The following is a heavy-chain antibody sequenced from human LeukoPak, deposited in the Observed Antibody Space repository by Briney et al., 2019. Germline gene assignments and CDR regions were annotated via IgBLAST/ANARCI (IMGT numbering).Heavy chain of an antibody. CDR1: GGSISSGDYY. Sequence: SQTLSLTCTVSGGSISSGDYYWSWIPQPPGQGLEWIGYIYYSGSTYYNPSLKSRVTISVDTSKNQFSLKLSSVTAADTAVYYCAAGIAVPDAFDIWGQGTMVTVSS. J-gene: IGHJ3*02. CDR2: IYYSGST. V-gene: IGHV4-30-4*08. D-gene: IGHD6-19*01. CDR3: AAGIAVPDAFDI.